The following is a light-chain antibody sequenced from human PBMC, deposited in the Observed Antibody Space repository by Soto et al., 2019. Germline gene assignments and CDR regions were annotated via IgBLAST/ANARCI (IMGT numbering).Light chain of an antibody. CDR1: QSVGTN. Sequence: ETVMTQSPATLSVSPGEKATLSCRASQSVGTNVASYQQKPGQAPRLLIYRASTGAPGIAARFSGSGSGTEFTLTISSLQSEDFAMYYCLQSDTWPYTFGQGTKLEIK. V-gene: IGKV3-15*01. J-gene: IGKJ2*01. CDR3: LQSDTWPYT. CDR2: RAS.